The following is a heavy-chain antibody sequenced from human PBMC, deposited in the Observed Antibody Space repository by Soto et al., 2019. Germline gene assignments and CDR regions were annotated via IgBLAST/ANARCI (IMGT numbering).Heavy chain of an antibody. CDR2: INPSGGST. J-gene: IGHJ5*02. CDR1: GYTFTSYY. V-gene: IGHV1-46*01. Sequence: ASVKVSCKASGYTFTSYYMHWVRQAPGQGLEWMGIINPSGGSTSYAQKFQGRVTMTRDTSTSTVYMELSSLRSEDTAVYYCARDPQLRFLEWLPQPDRWFDPWGQGTLVTVS. D-gene: IGHD3-3*01. CDR3: ARDPQLRFLEWLPQPDRWFDP.